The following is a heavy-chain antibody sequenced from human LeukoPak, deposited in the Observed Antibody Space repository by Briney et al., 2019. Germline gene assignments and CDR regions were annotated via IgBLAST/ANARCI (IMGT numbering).Heavy chain of an antibody. Sequence: ASVKVSCKASGYTFTGYYMHWVRQAPGQGLEWMGWINPNSGGTNYAQKFQGRVTMTKDTSISTAYMELSRLRSDDTAVYYCARVRYNWNDGRWFDPWGQGTLVTVSS. CDR2: INPNSGGT. V-gene: IGHV1-2*02. CDR1: GYTFTGYY. CDR3: ARVRYNWNDGRWFDP. D-gene: IGHD1-1*01. J-gene: IGHJ5*02.